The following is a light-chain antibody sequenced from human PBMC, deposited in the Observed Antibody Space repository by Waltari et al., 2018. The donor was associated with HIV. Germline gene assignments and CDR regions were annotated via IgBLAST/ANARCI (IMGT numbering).Light chain of an antibody. CDR2: GAS. CDR3: QQYDRSPPYT. Sequence: EIVLTQSPGTLSLSPGERATLSCRASQSVSNAYLARYQQKPGQAPRLLIYGASSRATGIPDRFSGSGSGTDFTLTISRLEPEDFAVYYCQQYDRSPPYTFGQGTKLEI. V-gene: IGKV3-20*01. J-gene: IGKJ2*01. CDR1: QSVSNAY.